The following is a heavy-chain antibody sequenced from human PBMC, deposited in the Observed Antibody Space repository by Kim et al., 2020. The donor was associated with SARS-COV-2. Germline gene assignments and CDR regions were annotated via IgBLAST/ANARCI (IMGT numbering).Heavy chain of an antibody. Sequence: PSLKSRVTISVDTSKNQFSLKLSSVTAADTAVYYCARVAYSSGWYFAFDIWGQGTMVTVSS. D-gene: IGHD6-19*01. CDR3: ARVAYSSGWYFAFDI. J-gene: IGHJ3*02. V-gene: IGHV4-59*01.